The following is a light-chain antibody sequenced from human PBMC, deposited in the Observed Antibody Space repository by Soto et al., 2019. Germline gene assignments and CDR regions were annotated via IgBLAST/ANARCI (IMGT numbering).Light chain of an antibody. Sequence: DIQMTQSPSTLSASVGDTVTVTCRASQSVSGWLAWYQQKPGKAPNLLIYAASTLQSGVPSRFSGGGSGTDFTLTISSLQPEDFATYYCQQVNVYPSTVGGGTKVDTK. CDR1: QSVSGW. CDR3: QQVNVYPST. J-gene: IGKJ4*01. V-gene: IGKV1-5*01. CDR2: AAS.